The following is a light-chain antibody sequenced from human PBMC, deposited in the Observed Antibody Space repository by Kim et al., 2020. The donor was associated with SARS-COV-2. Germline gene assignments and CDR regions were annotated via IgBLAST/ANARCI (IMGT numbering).Light chain of an antibody. CDR3: QQLNSYPLH. J-gene: IGKJ2*01. CDR1: QDMNSY. V-gene: IGKV1-9*01. CDR2: ATS. Sequence: SASVGDRVTSASRASQDMNSYLAWYQQKPGKAPKLLIYATSTLQSGVTTRFSGSGSGTDFTLTISSLQPEDCATYYCQQLNSYPLHFGQGTKLEI.